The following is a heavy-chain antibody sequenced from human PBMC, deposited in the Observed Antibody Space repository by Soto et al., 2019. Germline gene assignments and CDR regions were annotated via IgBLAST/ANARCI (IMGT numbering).Heavy chain of an antibody. CDR3: ARDLYSYGYDC. V-gene: IGHV3-13*01. CDR1: GFTFSSYD. J-gene: IGHJ4*02. Sequence: GGSLRLSCAASGFTFSSYDMHWVRQATGKGLEWVSAIGTAGDTYYPGSVKGRFTISRENAKNSLYLQMNSLRAEDTAVYCCARDLYSYGYDCWGQGTLVTVSS. CDR2: IGTAGDT. D-gene: IGHD5-18*01.